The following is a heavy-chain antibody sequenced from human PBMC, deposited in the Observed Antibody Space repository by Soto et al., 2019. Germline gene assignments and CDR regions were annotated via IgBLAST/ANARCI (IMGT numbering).Heavy chain of an antibody. V-gene: IGHV1-69*06. D-gene: IGHD6-13*01. CDR2: IIPMSGAI. CDR1: GVTFTAYA. Sequence: QVQLVQSGAEVKKPGSSMKVSCKASGVTFTAYAFSWLRHAPGQGLEWMGGIIPMSGAIKYAQTSQGRVKITSDKSTSTIYLELSGLTSNDTAVYYCASTHYSGNWYWYFYVWGRGTLVTVSS. J-gene: IGHJ2*01. CDR3: ASTHYSGNWYWYFYV.